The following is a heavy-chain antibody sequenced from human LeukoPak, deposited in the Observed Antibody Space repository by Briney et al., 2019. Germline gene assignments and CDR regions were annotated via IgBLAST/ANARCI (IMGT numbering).Heavy chain of an antibody. Sequence: SVKVSCKASGGTFSSYAISWVRQAPGQGLEWMGRIIPILGIANYAQKFQGRVTITADKSTNTAYMELSSLRSEDTAVYYCARDKKDTAMDPGMDVWGQGTTVTVSS. V-gene: IGHV1-69*04. CDR3: ARDKKDTAMDPGMDV. J-gene: IGHJ6*02. CDR2: IIPILGIA. D-gene: IGHD5-18*01. CDR1: GGTFSSYA.